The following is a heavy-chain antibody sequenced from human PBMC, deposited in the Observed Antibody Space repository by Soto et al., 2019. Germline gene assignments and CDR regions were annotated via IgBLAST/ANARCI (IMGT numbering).Heavy chain of an antibody. Sequence: QVQLQESGPGLVKPSETLSLTCTVSGDSISRFYWSWIRQPPGKGLEWLGYISYSVSTNYIPYLRSRVNICAATSKNQFSLKLNAVTAADTAVYYCARDDSTGGFDFWGQGALVTVSS. CDR1: GDSISRFY. D-gene: IGHD6-19*01. CDR3: ARDDSTGGFDF. J-gene: IGHJ4*02. CDR2: ISYSVST. V-gene: IGHV4-59*01.